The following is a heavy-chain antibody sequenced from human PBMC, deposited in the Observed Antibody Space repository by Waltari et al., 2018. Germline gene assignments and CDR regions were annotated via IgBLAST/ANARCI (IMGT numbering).Heavy chain of an antibody. CDR1: GFTFSSYA. V-gene: IGHV3-30-3*01. CDR3: ARVGRRIQLWLPFDY. J-gene: IGHJ4*02. CDR2: ISYDGSNK. D-gene: IGHD5-18*01. Sequence: QVQLVEYGGGVVKPGRSLRRSCAASGFTFSSYAMPWVRQAPGKGLEWVAVISYDGSNKYYADSVKGRFTISRDNSKNTLYLQMNSLRAEDTAVYYCARVGRRIQLWLPFDYWGQGTLVTVSS.